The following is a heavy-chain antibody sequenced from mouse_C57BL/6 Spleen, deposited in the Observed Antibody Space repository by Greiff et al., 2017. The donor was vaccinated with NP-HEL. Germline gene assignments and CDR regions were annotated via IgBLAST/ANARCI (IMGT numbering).Heavy chain of an antibody. D-gene: IGHD2-5*01. Sequence: QVQLKQPGAELVKPGASVKVSCKASGYTFTSYWMHWVKQRPGQGLEWIGRIHPSDSDTNYNQKFKGKATLTVDKSSSTAYMQLSSLTSEDSAVYYCATYYSNYVGFAYWGQGTLVTVSA. V-gene: IGHV1-74*01. CDR2: IHPSDSDT. CDR1: GYTFTSYW. J-gene: IGHJ3*01. CDR3: ATYYSNYVGFAY.